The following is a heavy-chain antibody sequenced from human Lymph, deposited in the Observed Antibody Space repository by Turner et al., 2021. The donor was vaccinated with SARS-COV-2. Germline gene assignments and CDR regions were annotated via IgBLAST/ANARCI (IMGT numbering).Heavy chain of an antibody. J-gene: IGHJ6*02. CDR2: RGYDGSNK. V-gene: IGHV3-33*01. Sequence: VQLGGSGGGVVRPGRSRSLYCAAPGFTSSSYGMHWVRQAPGKGLEWVAGRGYDGSNKYYADSVKGRFTISRDNSKNTLYLQMNSLRAEDTAVYYCARVKGYNGYDLRYYYGMDVWGQGTTVTVSS. CDR1: GFTSSSYG. CDR3: ARVKGYNGYDLRYYYGMDV. D-gene: IGHD5-12*01.